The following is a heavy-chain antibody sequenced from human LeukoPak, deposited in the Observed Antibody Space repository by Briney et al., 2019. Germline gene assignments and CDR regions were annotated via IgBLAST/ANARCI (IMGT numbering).Heavy chain of an antibody. D-gene: IGHD3-9*01. V-gene: IGHV1-18*01. CDR2: ISAYNGNT. Sequence: ASVKVSCKAPGYTFTSYDINWVRQAPGQGLEWMGWISAYNGNTNYAQKLQGRVTMTTDTSTSTAYMELRSLRSDDTAVYYCARNLVMTEFDYWGQGTLVTVSS. CDR3: ARNLVMTEFDY. J-gene: IGHJ4*02. CDR1: GYTFTSYD.